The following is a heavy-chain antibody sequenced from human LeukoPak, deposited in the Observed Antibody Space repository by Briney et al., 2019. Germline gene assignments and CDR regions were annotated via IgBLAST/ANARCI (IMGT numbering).Heavy chain of an antibody. Sequence: SETLSLTCAVHGGSFSGYLWSWIRQPPGKGLEYIGEINHSGYTTHNPSLKSRVTMSVDTSKNQFSLNMISVTAADTAVYYCARHEFGSSSAAFDSWGQGTMVIVSS. CDR3: ARHEFGSSSAAFDS. J-gene: IGHJ3*01. CDR1: GGSFSGYL. CDR2: INHSGYT. V-gene: IGHV4-34*01. D-gene: IGHD6-6*01.